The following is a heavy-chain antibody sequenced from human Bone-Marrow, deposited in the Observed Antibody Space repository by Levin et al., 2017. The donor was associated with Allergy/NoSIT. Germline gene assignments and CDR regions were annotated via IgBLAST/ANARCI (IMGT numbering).Heavy chain of an antibody. CDR1: GFTFSSYG. CDR3: ARDLTRSCSGSYSPPIGYDYCYGVDV. CDR2: IWYDGSNK. Sequence: SCAASGFTFSSYGMQWVRQAPGKGLEWVAAIWYDGSNKYYADSVKGRFTISRDNSKNTLYLQMNSLRAEDTAVYYCARDLTRSCSGSYSPPIGYDYCYGVDVWGQGTTVTVSS. D-gene: IGHD3-10*02. J-gene: IGHJ6*02. V-gene: IGHV3-33*01.